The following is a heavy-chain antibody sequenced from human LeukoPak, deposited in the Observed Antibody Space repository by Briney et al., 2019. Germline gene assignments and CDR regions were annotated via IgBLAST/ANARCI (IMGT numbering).Heavy chain of an antibody. V-gene: IGHV3-33*06. J-gene: IGHJ4*02. D-gene: IGHD5-18*01. CDR3: AKDWGYTTMVGYYFDY. CDR2: IWYDGNNK. Sequence: GRSLRLSCAASGFTFSGYGMHWVRQAPDKGLEWVAVIWYDGNNKYYADSVEGRFTISRDNSKNTLYLQMNSLRAEDTAVYYCAKDWGYTTMVGYYFDYWGQGALVTVSS. CDR1: GFTFSGYG.